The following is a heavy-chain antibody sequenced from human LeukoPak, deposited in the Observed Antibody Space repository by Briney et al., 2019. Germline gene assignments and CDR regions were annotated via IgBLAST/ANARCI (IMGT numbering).Heavy chain of an antibody. Sequence: SETLSLTCAVYGGSFSGYYWSWIRQPPGKGLEWIGEINHSGSTNYNPSLKSRVTISVDTSKNQFSLKLSSVTAADTAVYHCARDYCSSTSCSDAFDIWGQGTMVTVSS. D-gene: IGHD2-2*01. J-gene: IGHJ3*02. V-gene: IGHV4-34*01. CDR1: GGSFSGYY. CDR3: ARDYCSSTSCSDAFDI. CDR2: INHSGST.